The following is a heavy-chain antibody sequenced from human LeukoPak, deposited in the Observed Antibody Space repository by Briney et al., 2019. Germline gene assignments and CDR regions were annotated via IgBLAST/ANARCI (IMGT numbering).Heavy chain of an antibody. V-gene: IGHV4-34*01. Sequence: SETLSLTCAVYGGSFSGYYWSWIRQPPGKGLEWIGEINHSGSTNYNPSLKSRVTISVDTSKNQFSLKLSSVTAADTAVYYCASSKRYCSGGSCYSYNYWGQGTPVTVSS. CDR2: INHSGST. J-gene: IGHJ4*02. D-gene: IGHD2-15*01. CDR1: GGSFSGYY. CDR3: ASSKRYCSGGSCYSYNY.